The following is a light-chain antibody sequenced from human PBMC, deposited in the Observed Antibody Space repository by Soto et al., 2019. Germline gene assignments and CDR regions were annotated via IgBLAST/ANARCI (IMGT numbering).Light chain of an antibody. CDR2: GAS. V-gene: IGKV3-20*01. Sequence: EILLTQSPATLSLSPGERATLSFRTSQSVSSNYLAWYQQKPGQAPRLFIYGASSRATGIPDRFSGSGSGTDFTLTISRLEPEDFAVYYCQQYGISPRTFGQGTKVDIK. CDR3: QQYGISPRT. J-gene: IGKJ1*01. CDR1: QSVSSNY.